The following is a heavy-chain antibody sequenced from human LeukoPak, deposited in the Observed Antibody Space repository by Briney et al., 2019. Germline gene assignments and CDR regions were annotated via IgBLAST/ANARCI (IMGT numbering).Heavy chain of an antibody. J-gene: IGHJ5*02. CDR2: IYYSGST. CDR3: ARRKLFDWSQNAGFDP. D-gene: IGHD3-9*01. Sequence: SETLSLTCTVSGGSISSYYWSWIRQPPGKGLEWIGYIYYSGSTNYNPSLKSRVTISVDTSKNQFSLKLSSVTAADTAVYYCARRKLFDWSQNAGFDPWGQGTLVTVSS. CDR1: GGSISSYY. V-gene: IGHV4-59*08.